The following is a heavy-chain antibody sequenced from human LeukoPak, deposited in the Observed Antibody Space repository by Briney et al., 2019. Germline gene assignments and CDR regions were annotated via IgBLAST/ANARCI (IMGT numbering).Heavy chain of an antibody. D-gene: IGHD3-10*01. CDR1: GYTFTSYG. J-gene: IGHJ4*02. CDR2: ISAYNGNT. Sequence: ASVKVSCKASGYTFTSYGISWVRQAPGQGLEWMGWISAYNGNTNYAQKLQGRVTMTTDTSTSTAYMELRSLRSDDTAVYYCARALRYYYGSEGYYFDYWGQGTLVTVSP. CDR3: ARALRYYYGSEGYYFDY. V-gene: IGHV1-18*01.